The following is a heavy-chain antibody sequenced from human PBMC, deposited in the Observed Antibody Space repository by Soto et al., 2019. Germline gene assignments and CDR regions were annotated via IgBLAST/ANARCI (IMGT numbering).Heavy chain of an antibody. V-gene: IGHV3-9*01. J-gene: IGHJ6*02. CDR3: AKDRGPCSGNKCSSLYYYYGMDV. D-gene: IGHD2-15*01. CDR1: GFKFGDYA. Sequence: GGSLRLSCEASGFKFGDYAMHWVRQAPGKGLEWVSGVSWNSEIVGYADSVKGRFTISRDNAKNSLYLEMNSLRTEDTALYYCAKDRGPCSGNKCSSLYYYYGMDVWGQGTTVTVS. CDR2: VSWNSEIV.